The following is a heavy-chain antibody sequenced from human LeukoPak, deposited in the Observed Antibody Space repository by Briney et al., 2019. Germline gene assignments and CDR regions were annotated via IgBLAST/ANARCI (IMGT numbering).Heavy chain of an antibody. D-gene: IGHD5-12*01. CDR2: INSDGSNI. V-gene: IGHV3-74*01. CDR1: GFTFSSYW. CDR3: ARDGGGYPGRYYFDY. Sequence: PGGSLRLSCAASGFTFSSYWMHWVRQAPGKGLVWVSRINSDGSNIIYADSVKGRFTFSRDNAKNTLYLQMNSLRAEDTAVYYCARDGGGYPGRYYFDYWGQGTLVTVSS. J-gene: IGHJ4*02.